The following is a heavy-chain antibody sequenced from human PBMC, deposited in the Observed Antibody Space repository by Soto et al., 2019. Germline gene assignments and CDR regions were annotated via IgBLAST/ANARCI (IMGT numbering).Heavy chain of an antibody. Sequence: QVQLVQSGAEMKEPGSSVKVSCKTSGGTFSSSAISWLRQAPGQGLEWMGGIIPLFRTPDYAQKFLGRVTIAADESTSTACMELSSLRSEDTAVYYCGMDNDRLALGGNYCYILDVWGQGTTITVSS. J-gene: IGHJ6*02. CDR1: GGTFSSSA. V-gene: IGHV1-69*12. CDR2: IIPLFRTP. D-gene: IGHD3-3*02. CDR3: GMDNDRLALGGNYCYILDV.